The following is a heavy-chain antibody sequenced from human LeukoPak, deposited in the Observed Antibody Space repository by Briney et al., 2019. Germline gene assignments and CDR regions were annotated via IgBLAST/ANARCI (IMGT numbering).Heavy chain of an antibody. Sequence: PGGSLRLSCAASGFTFNSHAMYWVRRAPGKGLEWVSGIVGSGGSSYYAESVRGRFIISRDNSKNTVYLQMNSLRDEDTAVYYCAKTTFGYSSGRSPGWPVDYWGQGTVVTVSS. CDR1: GFTFNSHA. CDR2: IVGSGGSS. D-gene: IGHD6-19*01. J-gene: IGHJ4*02. CDR3: AKTTFGYSSGRSPGWPVDY. V-gene: IGHV3-23*01.